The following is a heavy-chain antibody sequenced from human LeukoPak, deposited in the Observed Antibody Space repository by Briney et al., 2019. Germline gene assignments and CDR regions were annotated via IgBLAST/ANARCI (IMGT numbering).Heavy chain of an antibody. J-gene: IGHJ6*04. Sequence: GGSLRFSCAASGFTFSTYSMNWVRQAPGKGLEWVSCISSSGSTIYYADSVKGRFTISRDNAKNSLYLQMNSLRAEDTAVYYCAELGITMIGGVWGKGTTVTISS. V-gene: IGHV3-48*04. CDR2: ISSSGSTI. CDR3: AELGITMIGGV. D-gene: IGHD3-10*02. CDR1: GFTFSTYS.